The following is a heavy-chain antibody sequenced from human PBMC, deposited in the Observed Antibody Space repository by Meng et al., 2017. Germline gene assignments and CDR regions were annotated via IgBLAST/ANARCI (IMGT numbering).Heavy chain of an antibody. Sequence: GESLKISCAASGFTVSSNYMSWVRQAPGKGLEWVSVIYSGGSTYYADSVKGRFTISRHNSKNTLYLQMNSLRAEDTAVYYCARGGAGAGTGGGYNWFDPWGQGTLVTVSS. CDR2: IYSGGST. J-gene: IGHJ5*02. V-gene: IGHV3-53*04. D-gene: IGHD6-19*01. CDR3: ARGGAGAGTGGGYNWFDP. CDR1: GFTVSSNY.